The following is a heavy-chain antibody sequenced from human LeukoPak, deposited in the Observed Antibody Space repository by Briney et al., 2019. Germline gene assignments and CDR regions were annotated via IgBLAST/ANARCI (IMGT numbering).Heavy chain of an antibody. J-gene: IGHJ4*02. CDR1: GGSISSYY. CDR2: ISYSGSA. D-gene: IGHD2-15*01. Sequence: SETLSLTCTVSGGSISSYYWSWIRQPPGKGLEWIGYISYSGSANYNPSLKNRVTVSVDTSKNHFSLKLSSVTAADTAVYYCARDSSAGSSGGTIDYWGQGTLVTVSS. CDR3: ARDSSAGSSGGTIDY. V-gene: IGHV4-59*12.